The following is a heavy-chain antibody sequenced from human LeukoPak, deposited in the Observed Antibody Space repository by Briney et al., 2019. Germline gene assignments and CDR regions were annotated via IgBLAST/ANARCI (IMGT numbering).Heavy chain of an antibody. CDR2: IRYDRSNK. CDR1: GFTFSSYG. CDR3: AKEGQQLGHDAFDI. J-gene: IGHJ3*02. D-gene: IGHD6-13*01. Sequence: GGSLRLSCAASGFTFSSYGMHWVRQAPGEGLEWVAFIRYDRSNKYYADSVKGRFTISRDNSKNTLYLQMNSLRAEDTAVYYCAKEGQQLGHDAFDIWGQGTTVTVSS. V-gene: IGHV3-30*02.